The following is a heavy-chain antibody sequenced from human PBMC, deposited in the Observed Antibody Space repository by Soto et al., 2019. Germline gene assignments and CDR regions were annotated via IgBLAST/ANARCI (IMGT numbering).Heavy chain of an antibody. Sequence: QVQLVQSGAEVKKPGSSVKVSCTASGGTFSSYTISWVRQAPGQGLEWMGRIIPILGIANYAQKFQGRVTITADKSTSTAYMELSSLRSEDTAVYYCAQGRDGYNWPDAFDIWGQGTMVTVSS. CDR2: IIPILGIA. D-gene: IGHD5-12*01. CDR3: AQGRDGYNWPDAFDI. V-gene: IGHV1-69*02. J-gene: IGHJ3*02. CDR1: GGTFSSYT.